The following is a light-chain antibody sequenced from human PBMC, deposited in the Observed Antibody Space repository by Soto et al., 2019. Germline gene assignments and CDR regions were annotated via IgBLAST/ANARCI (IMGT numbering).Light chain of an antibody. Sequence: DIELTQSPSTLSSSAGERATLSCRASQSISSYLAWYQQKPGQAPRLLIYDASNMATGIPAKFSGSGSGTDFTLNISSLEPEDFCDYYCQQRNNWPFTFGGGTKVEIK. CDR1: QSISSY. J-gene: IGKJ4*01. V-gene: IGKV3-11*01. CDR3: QQRNNWPFT. CDR2: DAS.